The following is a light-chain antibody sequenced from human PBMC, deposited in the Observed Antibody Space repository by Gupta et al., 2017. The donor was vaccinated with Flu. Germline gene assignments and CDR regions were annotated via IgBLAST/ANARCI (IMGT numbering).Light chain of an antibody. CDR3: ATWDDSLSEWV. CDR1: TSNIGSNY. V-gene: IGLV1-47*01. CDR2: RSD. J-gene: IGLJ3*02. Sequence: QSVVIQAPSVSVTPGQRVTIPCSGTTSNIGSNYVFWYQQFPGRAPKLLIYRSDQRPSGVPDRFSGSKSGTSASLAISGLRSGDEADYYCATWDDSLSEWVFGGGTKLTVL.